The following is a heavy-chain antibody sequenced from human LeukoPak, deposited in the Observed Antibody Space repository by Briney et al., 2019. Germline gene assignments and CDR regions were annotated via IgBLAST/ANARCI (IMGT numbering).Heavy chain of an antibody. CDR2: ISGSGGST. CDR3: ARDLVFMFGGVIVIPGGDY. CDR1: GFTSSSYA. D-gene: IGHD3-16*02. V-gene: IGHV3-23*01. Sequence: GGSLRLSSAAPGFTSSSYAMSCVRETPGKGLEWVSPISGSGGSTYYADPVKGGFTISRDNSKKTLYLHMNSLRCKDTAVYYCARDLVFMFGGVIVIPGGDYWGQGTLVTVSS. J-gene: IGHJ4*02.